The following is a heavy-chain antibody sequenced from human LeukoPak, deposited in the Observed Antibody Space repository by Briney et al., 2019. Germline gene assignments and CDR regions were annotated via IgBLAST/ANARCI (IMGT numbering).Heavy chain of an antibody. V-gene: IGHV4-34*01. CDR1: GFTFSSYA. CDR3: ARGRIAVAGPWGY. D-gene: IGHD6-19*01. J-gene: IGHJ4*02. CDR2: INHSGST. Sequence: GSLRLSCAASGFTFSSYAMSWVRQPPGKGLEWIGEINHSGSTNYNPSHKSRVTISVDTSKNQFSLKLSSVTAADTAVYYCARGRIAVAGPWGYWGQGTLVTVSS.